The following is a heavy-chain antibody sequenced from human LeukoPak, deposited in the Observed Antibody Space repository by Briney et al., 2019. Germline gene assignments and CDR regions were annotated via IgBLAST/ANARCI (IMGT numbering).Heavy chain of an antibody. CDR1: GFTFSGSW. D-gene: IGHD6-6*01. CDR3: AKLVGSSDY. J-gene: IGHJ4*02. V-gene: IGHV3-74*01. Sequence: GGSLRLSCAASGFTFSGSWMHWVRQTPGKGLVWVSRIIGDGSVTSYADSVKGRFTISRDNSKNTLYLQMNSLRAEDTAVYYCAKLVGSSDYWGQGTLVTVSS. CDR2: IIGDGSVT.